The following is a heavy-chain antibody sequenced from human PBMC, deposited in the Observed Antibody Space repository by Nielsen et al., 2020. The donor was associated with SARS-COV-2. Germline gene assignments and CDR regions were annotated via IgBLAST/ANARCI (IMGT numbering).Heavy chain of an antibody. D-gene: IGHD6-19*01. Sequence: WVRRAPGKGLEWIGYIYYSGSTYYNPSLKSRVTISVDTSKNQFSLKLGSVTAADTAVYYCARAQWLRGNFDYWGQGTLVTVSS. CDR3: ARAQWLRGNFDY. CDR2: IYYSGST. J-gene: IGHJ4*02. V-gene: IGHV4-59*01.